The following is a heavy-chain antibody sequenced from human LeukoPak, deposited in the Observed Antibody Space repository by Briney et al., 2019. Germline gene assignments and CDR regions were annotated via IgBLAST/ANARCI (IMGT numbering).Heavy chain of an antibody. CDR3: ARVMGDLASLYHMDV. CDR1: GGSISGPH. D-gene: IGHD3-16*01. V-gene: IGHV4-59*11. J-gene: IGHJ6*03. CDR2: VYYSGST. Sequence: SETLSLTCTVSGGSISGPHWSWVRQPPGKGLEWIGDVYYSGSTHQNPSLKSRVTISVDTSKNQFSLKLRSVTAADTAAYYCARVMGDLASLYHMDVWGKGTTVTVSS.